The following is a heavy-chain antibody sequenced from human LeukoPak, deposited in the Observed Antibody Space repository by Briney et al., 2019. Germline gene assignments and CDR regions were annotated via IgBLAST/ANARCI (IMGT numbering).Heavy chain of an antibody. D-gene: IGHD1-14*01. CDR3: ARFDSGGWFDP. CDR2: IYYSGST. J-gene: IGHJ5*02. CDR1: GGSISSYY. V-gene: IGHV4-59*01. Sequence: PSETLSLTCTVSGGSISSYYWSWIRQPPGKGLEWIGYIYYSGSTSYNPSLKSRVTISVDTSKNQFSLKLSSVTAADTAVYYCARFDSGGWFDPWGQGTLVTVSS.